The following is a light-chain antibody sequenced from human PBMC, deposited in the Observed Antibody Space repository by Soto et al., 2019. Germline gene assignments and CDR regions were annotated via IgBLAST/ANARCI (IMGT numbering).Light chain of an antibody. Sequence: EIVMTQSPATLSVSPGERATLSCRASQSVSRNLAWYQQKPGQAPRLLIYGASTRATGIPARFSGSGSGTEFTLTFSSLQSEDFAVYYCQQYNNWPYTFGQGTKLEIK. CDR3: QQYNNWPYT. J-gene: IGKJ2*01. CDR2: GAS. V-gene: IGKV3-15*01. CDR1: QSVSRN.